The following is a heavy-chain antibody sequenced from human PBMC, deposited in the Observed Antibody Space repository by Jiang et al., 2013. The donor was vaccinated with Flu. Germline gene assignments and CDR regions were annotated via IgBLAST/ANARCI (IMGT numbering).Heavy chain of an antibody. V-gene: IGHV1-46*01. Sequence: QLVESGAEVKKPGASVKVSCKASGYTFTSYYMHWVRQAPGQGLEWMGIINPSGGSTSYAQKFQGRVTMTRDTSTSTVYMELSSLRSEDTAVYYCARNMVVAAYRTRWFDPWGQGTLVTVSS. CDR1: GYTFTSYY. CDR3: ARNMVVAAYRTRWFDP. CDR2: INPSGGST. D-gene: IGHD2-15*01. J-gene: IGHJ5*02.